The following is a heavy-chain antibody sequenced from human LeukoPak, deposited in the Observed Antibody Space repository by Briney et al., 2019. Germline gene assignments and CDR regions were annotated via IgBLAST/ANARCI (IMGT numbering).Heavy chain of an antibody. CDR2: ISGSGGST. CDR3: AKNVWGSYRSNYYFDY. CDR1: GFTFSSYA. D-gene: IGHD3-16*02. Sequence: GGSLRLSCAASGFTFSSYAMSWVRQAPGKGLEWVSAISGSGGSTYYADSVKGRFTISRDNSKNTLCLQMNSLRAEDTAVYYCAKNVWGSYRSNYYFDYWGQGTLVTVSS. V-gene: IGHV3-23*01. J-gene: IGHJ4*02.